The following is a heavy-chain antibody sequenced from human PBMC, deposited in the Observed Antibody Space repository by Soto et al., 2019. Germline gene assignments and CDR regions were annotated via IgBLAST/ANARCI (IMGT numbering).Heavy chain of an antibody. D-gene: IGHD2-2*01. Sequence: ASVKVSCKASGYTFTSYGISWVRQAPGQGLEWMGWISAYNGNTNYAQKLQGRVTMTTDTSTSTAYMELRSLRSDDTAVYYCARRSVVVPAAEVGRPYYYYGMDVWGQGTTVTGSS. CDR2: ISAYNGNT. J-gene: IGHJ6*02. CDR3: ARRSVVVPAAEVGRPYYYYGMDV. CDR1: GYTFTSYG. V-gene: IGHV1-18*01.